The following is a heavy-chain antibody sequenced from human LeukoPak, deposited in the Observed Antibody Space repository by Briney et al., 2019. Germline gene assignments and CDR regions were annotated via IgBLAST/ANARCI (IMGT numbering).Heavy chain of an antibody. CDR3: ARPYYYDSSGYYPYYFDY. J-gene: IGHJ4*02. Sequence: GASVKVSCKASGYTFTGYYMHWVRQAPGQGLEWMGRINPNSGGTNYAQKFQGRVTMTRDTSISTAYTELSRLRSDDTAVYYCARPYYYDSSGYYPYYFDYWGQGTLVTVSS. V-gene: IGHV1-2*06. D-gene: IGHD3-22*01. CDR1: GYTFTGYY. CDR2: INPNSGGT.